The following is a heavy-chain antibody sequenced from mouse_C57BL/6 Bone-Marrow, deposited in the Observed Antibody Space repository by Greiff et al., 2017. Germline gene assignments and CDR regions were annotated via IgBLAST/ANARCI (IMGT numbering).Heavy chain of an antibody. D-gene: IGHD1-1*01. Sequence: QVQLKESGPELVKPGASVKLSCKASGYTFTSYWMHWVKQRPGRGLEWIGRIDPNSGGTKYNEKFKSKATLTVDKPSSTAYMQLSSLTSEDSAVYYCARRGGGSRRGYYAMDYWGQGTSVTVSS. V-gene: IGHV1-72*01. CDR2: IDPNSGGT. J-gene: IGHJ4*01. CDR3: ARRGGGSRRGYYAMDY. CDR1: GYTFTSYW.